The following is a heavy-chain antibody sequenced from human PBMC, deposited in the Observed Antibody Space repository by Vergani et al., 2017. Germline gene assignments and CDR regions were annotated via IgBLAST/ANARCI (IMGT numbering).Heavy chain of an antibody. CDR3: ARGGSIAGQSYLYYFYIDV. D-gene: IGHD6-6*01. CDR2: ISGYDGKT. V-gene: IGHV1-18*01. J-gene: IGHJ6*03. Sequence: QVQLVQSGAEMKKPGASVNVSCKTSGYSFNSYGINWVRQAPGQGLEWLGWISGYDGKTKYVEKLQGRITVTIDTSTNSAYMELRGLRSDDTAVYYCARGGSIAGQSYLYYFYIDVWGKGTSVTVSS. CDR1: GYSFNSYG.